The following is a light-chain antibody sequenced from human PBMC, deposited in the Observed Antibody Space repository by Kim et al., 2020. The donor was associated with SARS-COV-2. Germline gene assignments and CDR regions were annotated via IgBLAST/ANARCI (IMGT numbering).Light chain of an antibody. J-gene: IGLJ2*01. CDR1: SSNIGNNY. CDR2: DNN. Sequence: GQKVTTSCSGRSSNIGNNYVSWYQQLPGTAPKLLIYDNNKRPSGIPDRFSGSKSGTSATLGITGLQTGDEADYFCGTWDSSLSAGLFGGGTQLTVL. V-gene: IGLV1-51*01. CDR3: GTWDSSLSAGL.